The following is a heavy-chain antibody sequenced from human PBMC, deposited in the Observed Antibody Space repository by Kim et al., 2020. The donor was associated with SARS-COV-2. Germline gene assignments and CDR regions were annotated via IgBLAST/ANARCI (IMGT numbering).Heavy chain of an antibody. D-gene: IGHD6-13*01. CDR1: GYSFTSYW. V-gene: IGHV5-51*01. CDR3: ARLRDDGSFRGAAAGPWNWFDP. Sequence: GESLKISCKGSGYSFTSYWIGWVRQMPGKGLEWMGIIYPGDSDTRYSPSFQGQVTISADKSISTAYLQWSSLKASDTAMYYCARLRDDGSFRGAAAGPWNWFDPWGQGTLVTVSS. CDR2: IYPGDSDT. J-gene: IGHJ5*02.